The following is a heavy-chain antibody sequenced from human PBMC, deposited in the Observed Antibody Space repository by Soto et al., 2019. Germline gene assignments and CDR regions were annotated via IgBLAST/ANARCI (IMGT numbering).Heavy chain of an antibody. CDR3: ARASIAAAGYYFDY. D-gene: IGHD6-13*01. J-gene: IGHJ4*02. CDR1: GFTVSTNY. V-gene: IGHV3-53*01. Sequence: EVQLVESGGGLIQPGVSLRLSCAASGFTVSTNYMSWVRQAPGKGLEWVSVIYSGGSTYYADSVKGRFTISRDNSKNTLYRQMNSLRAEDTAVYYCARASIAAAGYYFDYWGQGTLVTVSS. CDR2: IYSGGST.